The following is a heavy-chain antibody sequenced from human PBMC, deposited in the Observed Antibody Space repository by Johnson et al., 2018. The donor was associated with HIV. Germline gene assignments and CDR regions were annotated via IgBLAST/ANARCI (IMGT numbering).Heavy chain of an antibody. CDR2: IRYDGSNK. V-gene: IGHV3-33*08. J-gene: IGHJ3*02. CDR3: ARVKYAVSNHEYNAFDI. Sequence: QVQLMESGGGVVQPGRSLRLSCAASGFTFSNAWMSWVRQAPGKGLEWVAFIRYDGSNKYYADSVKGRFTISRDNAKNSLYLQMNNLRAEDTALYYCARVKYAVSNHEYNAFDIWGQGTLVTVSS. D-gene: IGHD2-2*01. CDR1: GFTFSNAW.